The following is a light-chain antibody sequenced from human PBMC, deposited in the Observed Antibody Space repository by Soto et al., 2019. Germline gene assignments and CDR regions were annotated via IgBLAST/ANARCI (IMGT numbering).Light chain of an antibody. CDR2: KAA. CDR3: QQYNSFPYT. V-gene: IGKV1-5*03. J-gene: IGKJ2*01. Sequence: DIQMTQSPSTLSASVGDRVTITCRASQSISSWLAWYQQKPGKAPRLLIYKAASLESGVPSRFSGSGSGTEFTLTISSLQPDDSASYYCQQYNSFPYTFGQGTKLEI. CDR1: QSISSW.